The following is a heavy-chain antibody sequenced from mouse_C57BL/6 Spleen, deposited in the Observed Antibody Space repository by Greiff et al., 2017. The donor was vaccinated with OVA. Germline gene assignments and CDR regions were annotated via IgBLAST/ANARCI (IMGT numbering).Heavy chain of an antibody. V-gene: IGHV1-81*01. CDR3: ARNFYYYGSSFDY. J-gene: IGHJ2*01. CDR2: IYPRSGNT. Sequence: VKLMESRAELARPGASVKLSCKASGYTFTSYGISWVKQRTGQGLEWIGEIYPRSGNTYYNEKFKGKATLTADKSSSTAYMELRSLTSEDSAVYFCARNFYYYGSSFDYWGQGTTLTVSS. CDR1: GYTFTSYG. D-gene: IGHD1-1*01.